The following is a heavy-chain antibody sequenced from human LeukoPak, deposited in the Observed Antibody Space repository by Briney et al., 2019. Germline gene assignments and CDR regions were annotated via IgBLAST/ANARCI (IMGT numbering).Heavy chain of an antibody. V-gene: IGHV3-9*03. J-gene: IGHJ4*02. CDR1: GFTFDDYA. CDR3: AKDSGIAAAGLDY. D-gene: IGHD6-13*01. Sequence: GGSLRLSCAASGFTFDDYAMHWVRQAPGKGLEWVSGISWNNGSIGYADSVKGRFTISRDNAKNSLYLQMNSLRAEDMALYYCAKDSGIAAAGLDYWGQGTLVTVS. CDR2: ISWNNGSI.